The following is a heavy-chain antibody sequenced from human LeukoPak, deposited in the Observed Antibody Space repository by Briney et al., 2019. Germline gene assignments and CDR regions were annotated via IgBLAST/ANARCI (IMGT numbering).Heavy chain of an antibody. CDR3: ARVQATVTTGYYYYYMDV. CDR1: GGSISSGSYY. CDR2: IYTSGST. D-gene: IGHD4-17*01. Sequence: PSETLSLTCTVSGGSISSGSYYWSWIRQPAGKGLEWIGRIYTSGSTNYNPSLKSRVTISVDTSKNQFSLKLSSVTAADTAVYYCARVQATVTTGYYYYYMDVWGKGTTVTVSS. J-gene: IGHJ6*03. V-gene: IGHV4-61*02.